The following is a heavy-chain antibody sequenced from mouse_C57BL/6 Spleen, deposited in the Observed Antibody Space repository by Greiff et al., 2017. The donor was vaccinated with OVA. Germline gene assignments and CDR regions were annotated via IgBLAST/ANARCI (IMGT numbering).Heavy chain of an antibody. CDR1: GYAFSSSW. J-gene: IGHJ4*01. Sequence: QFQLQQSGPELVKPGASVKISCKASGYAFSSSWMNWVKQRPGKGLEWIGRIYPGDGDTNYNGKFKGKATLTADKSSSTAYMQLSSLTSEDSAVYFCAVKAMDYWGQGTSVTVSS. CDR2: IYPGDGDT. V-gene: IGHV1-82*01. CDR3: AVKAMDY. D-gene: IGHD1-3*01.